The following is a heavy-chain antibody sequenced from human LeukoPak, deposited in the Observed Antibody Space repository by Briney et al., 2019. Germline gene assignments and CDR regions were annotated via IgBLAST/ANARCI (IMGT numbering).Heavy chain of an antibody. J-gene: IGHJ4*02. CDR1: GFTFSSYG. CDR2: IRHDGSTK. V-gene: IGHV3-30*02. D-gene: IGHD3-3*01. CDR3: AKVLEGEWYFDY. Sequence: GGSLRLSCAASGFTFSSYGMHWVRQAPGKGLDWVAFIRHDGSTKYYVDSVKGRFTISRDNSKNTLYLQMNSLRAEDTAVYYCAKVLEGEWYFDYWGQGTLVTVSS.